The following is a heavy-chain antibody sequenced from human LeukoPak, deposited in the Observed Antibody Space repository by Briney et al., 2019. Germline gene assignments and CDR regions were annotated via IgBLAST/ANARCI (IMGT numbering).Heavy chain of an antibody. D-gene: IGHD3-10*01. CDR1: GFTFSNYG. CDR3: AKGYGSGSYSVDY. CDR2: ISYDGSNK. Sequence: PGRSLRLSCAASGFTFSNYGMHWVRQAPGKGLEWVAFISYDGSNKYYADSVKGRFTISRDNSKNTLYLQMNSLRAEDTAEYYCAKGYGSGSYSVDYWGQGTLVTVSS. J-gene: IGHJ4*02. V-gene: IGHV3-30*18.